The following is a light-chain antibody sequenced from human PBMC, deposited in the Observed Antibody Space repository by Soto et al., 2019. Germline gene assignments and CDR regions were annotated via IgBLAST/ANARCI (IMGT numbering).Light chain of an antibody. CDR3: QQYNNWPRRT. CDR1: QRVNSS. Sequence: EILLTQSPDTLSLSPGERATLSCRASQRVNSSYLAWYQQKPGQAPTLLIYGASTRATGIPARCSGSGSGTEYTLTISSLQSEDFAVYYCQQYNNWPRRTFGQGTKVDIK. CDR2: GAS. V-gene: IGKV3-15*01. J-gene: IGKJ1*01.